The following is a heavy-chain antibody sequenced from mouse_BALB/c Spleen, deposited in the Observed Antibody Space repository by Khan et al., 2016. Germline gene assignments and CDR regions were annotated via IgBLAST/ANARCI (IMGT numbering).Heavy chain of an antibody. CDR1: GYTFTNYG. V-gene: IGHV9-3-1*01. CDR2: INTYTGEP. D-gene: IGHD2-4*01. CDR3: ARHYDDAPLAY. Sequence: QIQLVQSGPELKKPGETVKISCKASGYTFTNYGMNWVKQAPGKGLKWMGWINTYTGEPTYADDFKGRFAFSLETSASTAYLQINNLKNEDTATYFSARHYDDAPLAYWGQGTLVTVSA. J-gene: IGHJ3*01.